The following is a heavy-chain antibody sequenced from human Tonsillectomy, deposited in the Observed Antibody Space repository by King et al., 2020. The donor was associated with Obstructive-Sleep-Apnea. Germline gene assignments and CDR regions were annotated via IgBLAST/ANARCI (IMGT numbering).Heavy chain of an antibody. CDR2: IYYSGST. V-gene: IGHV4-39*07. CDR3: ARDIVVVVAARNEMGFDY. Sequence: QLQESGPGLVKPSETLSLTCTVSGGSISSSSYYWGWIRQPPGKGLEWIGSIYYSGSTYYNPSLKSRVTISVDTSKNQFSLKLSSLTAADTAVYYCARDIVVVVAARNEMGFDYWGQGTLVTVSS. D-gene: IGHD2-15*01. J-gene: IGHJ4*02. CDR1: GGSISSSSYY.